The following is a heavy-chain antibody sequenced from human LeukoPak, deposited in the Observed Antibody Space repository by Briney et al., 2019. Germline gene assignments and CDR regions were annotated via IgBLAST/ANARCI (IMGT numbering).Heavy chain of an antibody. V-gene: IGHV4-61*01. CDR2: IYYSGST. CDR3: AREGLYGDYVWSLDY. Sequence: PSETLSLTGTVSGGSVSSGSYYWSWIRQPPGKGLEWIGYIYYSGSTNYNPSLKSRVTISVDTSKNQFSLKLSSVTAADTAVYYCAREGLYGDYVWSLDYWGQGTLVTVSS. D-gene: IGHD4-17*01. J-gene: IGHJ4*02. CDR1: GGSVSSGSYY.